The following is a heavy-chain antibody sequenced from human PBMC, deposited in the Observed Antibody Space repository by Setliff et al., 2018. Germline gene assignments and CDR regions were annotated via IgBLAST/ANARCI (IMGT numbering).Heavy chain of an antibody. CDR2: INTDGSTT. Sequence: GGSLRLSCAASGFIFSSYWMHWVRQVPEKGLVWVSQINTDGSTTRYADSVKGRFTVSRDNAKNTLYLQMNSLRGEDTAVYYCARGLRPSDYWGQGTLVTV. D-gene: IGHD2-21*02. V-gene: IGHV3-74*01. J-gene: IGHJ4*02. CDR1: GFIFSSYW. CDR3: ARGLRPSDY.